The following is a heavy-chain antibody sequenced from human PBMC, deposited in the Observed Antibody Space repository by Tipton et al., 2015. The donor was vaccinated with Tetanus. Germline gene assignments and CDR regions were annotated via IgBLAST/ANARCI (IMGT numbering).Heavy chain of an antibody. V-gene: IGHV3-23*01. CDR1: PSTFSSNA. J-gene: IGHJ6*02. CDR2: ISGSGGST. CDR3: AKEVSGVDYGMDV. Sequence: SLRLSCAGTPSTFSSNAMSWVRQAPGKGLEWVSAISGSGGSTYYADSVKGRFTISRDNSKNTLYLQMNSLRAEDTAVYYCAKEVSGVDYGMDVWGQGTTVTVSS. D-gene: IGHD1-26*01.